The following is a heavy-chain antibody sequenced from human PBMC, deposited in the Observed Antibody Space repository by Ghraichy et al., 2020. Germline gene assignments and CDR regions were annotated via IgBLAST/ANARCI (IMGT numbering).Heavy chain of an antibody. D-gene: IGHD3-22*01. J-gene: IGHJ4*02. V-gene: IGHV1-18*01. Sequence: VSVKVSCKASGYTFTSYGISWVRQAPGQGLEWMGWISAYNGNTKYVQTLQGRVTLTTDTSASTVYMELRSLRSDDTAMYYCARDDDRSGYYYYWGQGTLVTVSS. CDR2: ISAYNGNT. CDR1: GYTFTSYG. CDR3: ARDDDRSGYYYY.